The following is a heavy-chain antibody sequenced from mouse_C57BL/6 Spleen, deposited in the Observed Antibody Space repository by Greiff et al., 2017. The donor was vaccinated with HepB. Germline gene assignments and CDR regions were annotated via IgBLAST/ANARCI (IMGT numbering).Heavy chain of an antibody. D-gene: IGHD2-2*01. V-gene: IGHV3-6*01. Sequence: ESGPGLVKPSQSLSLTCSVTGYSITSGYYWNWIRQLPGNKLEWMGYISYDGSNNYNPSLKNRISITRDTSKNQFCLKLNSVTTEDTATYYCARGAMVTTSGFAYWGQGTLVTVSA. CDR2: ISYDGSN. CDR1: GYSITSGYY. J-gene: IGHJ3*01. CDR3: ARGAMVTTSGFAY.